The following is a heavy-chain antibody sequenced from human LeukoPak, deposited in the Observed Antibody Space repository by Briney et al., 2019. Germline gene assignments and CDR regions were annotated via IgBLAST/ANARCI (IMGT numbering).Heavy chain of an antibody. CDR2: ISSSGRTI. J-gene: IGHJ4*02. CDR1: GFTFSSYS. CDR3: ARREVLRYFDWLSPIDY. Sequence: PGGSLRLSCAASGFTFSSYSMNWVRQAPGKGLEWVSYISSSGRTIYYADSVKGRFTISRDNAKNSLYLQMNSLRAEDTAVYYCARREVLRYFDWLSPIDYWGQGTLVTVSS. V-gene: IGHV3-48*04. D-gene: IGHD3-9*01.